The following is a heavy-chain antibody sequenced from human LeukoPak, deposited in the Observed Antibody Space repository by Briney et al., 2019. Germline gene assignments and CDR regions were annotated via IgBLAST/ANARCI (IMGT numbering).Heavy chain of an antibody. CDR3: ARDPPYYDFWSGPLRGAFDI. D-gene: IGHD3-3*01. CDR1: GGSFSGYY. V-gene: IGHV4-34*01. J-gene: IGHJ3*02. Sequence: SETLSLTCAVYGGSFSGYYWSWIRQPPGKGLEWIGEINHSGSTNYNPSLKSRVTISVDTSKNQFSRKLRSVTAAETAVYYCARDPPYYDFWSGPLRGAFDIWGQGTMVTVSS. CDR2: INHSGST.